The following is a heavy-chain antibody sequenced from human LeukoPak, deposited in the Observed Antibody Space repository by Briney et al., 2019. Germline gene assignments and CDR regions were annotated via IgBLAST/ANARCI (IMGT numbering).Heavy chain of an antibody. CDR2: IYYSGST. CDR1: GGSISSYY. J-gene: IGHJ5*02. D-gene: IGHD3-22*01. V-gene: IGHV4-59*01. Sequence: PSETLSLTCTVSGGSISSYYWSWIRQPPGKGLEWIGYIYYSGSTNYNPSLKSRVTISVDTSKNQFSLKLSSVTAADTAVYYCARDSGYYDSSGYYPIGFDPWGQGTLVTVSS. CDR3: ARDSGYYDSSGYYPIGFDP.